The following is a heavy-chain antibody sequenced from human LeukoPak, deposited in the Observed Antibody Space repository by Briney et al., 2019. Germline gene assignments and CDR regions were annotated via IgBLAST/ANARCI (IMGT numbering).Heavy chain of an antibody. CDR3: ARGAHASDY. D-gene: IGHD1-26*01. CDR2: ISGSSSTI. Sequence: PGGSLRLSCAASGFTFSSYNMNWVRRAPRKGLEWVSFISGSSSTIFYADSVKGRFTISRDNAKNSLYLQMNSLRDEDTAVYYCARGAHASDYWGQGTLVTVSS. CDR1: GFTFSSYN. V-gene: IGHV3-48*02. J-gene: IGHJ4*02.